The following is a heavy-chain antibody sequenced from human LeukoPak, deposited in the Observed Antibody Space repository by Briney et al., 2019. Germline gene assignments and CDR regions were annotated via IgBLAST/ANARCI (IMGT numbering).Heavy chain of an antibody. Sequence: SETLSLTCAVYGGTFSGYYWSWIRQPPGKRLEWVGESNDSGGTNYNPSLKSRVTISADKSKNQVSLKLTSVTAADTAVYYCARLSVIVGAALEYCYYYMDVWGQGTTVTVSS. J-gene: IGHJ6*03. V-gene: IGHV4-34*01. D-gene: IGHD1-26*01. CDR3: ARLSVIVGAALEYCYYYMDV. CDR1: GGTFSGYY. CDR2: SNDSGGT.